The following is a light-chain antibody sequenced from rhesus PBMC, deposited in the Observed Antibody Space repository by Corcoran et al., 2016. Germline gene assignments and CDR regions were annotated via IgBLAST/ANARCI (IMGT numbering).Light chain of an antibody. V-gene: IGKV1S12*01. J-gene: IGKJ1*01. CDR1: QNIFSN. CDR2: AAS. Sequence: DIQMTQSPSALSASVGDRVTISCRASQNIFSNLAWYQQQPGKAPKLLIDAASTLQTWIPSRFSGSRPVPDFTLTISSLQPEDAAAYYCQHYYNSPRTFGQGTKVEVK. CDR3: QHYYNSPRT.